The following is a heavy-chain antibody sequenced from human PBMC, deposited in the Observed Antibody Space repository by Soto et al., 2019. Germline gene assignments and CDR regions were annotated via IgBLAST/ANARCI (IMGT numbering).Heavy chain of an antibody. CDR2: IWYDGTQK. J-gene: IGHJ5*02. Sequence: QVQLEESGGGVVQPGRSLRLSCEASGFTFNTYSMHWVRQPPGKGLEWLAAIWYDGTQKYYADSVKGRFIISRDNAQNTLTLQMTDLRVDDTAVYYCARNTFNWFDPWGQGTLVTVSS. V-gene: IGHV3-33*01. CDR3: ARNTFNWFDP. CDR1: GFTFNTYS.